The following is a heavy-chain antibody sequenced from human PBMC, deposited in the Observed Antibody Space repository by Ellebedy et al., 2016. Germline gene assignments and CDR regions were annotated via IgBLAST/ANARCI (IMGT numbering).Heavy chain of an antibody. CDR1: GFTFDDYA. V-gene: IGHV3-23*01. Sequence: GESLKISXAASGFTFDDYAMSWVRQAPGKGLEWVSAISGSGGSTYYADSVKGRFTISRDNSKNTLYLQMNSLRAEDTAVYYCAKDWYYDILTGYQTYYFDYWGQGTLVTVSS. CDR2: ISGSGGST. CDR3: AKDWYYDILTGYQTYYFDY. D-gene: IGHD3-9*01. J-gene: IGHJ4*02.